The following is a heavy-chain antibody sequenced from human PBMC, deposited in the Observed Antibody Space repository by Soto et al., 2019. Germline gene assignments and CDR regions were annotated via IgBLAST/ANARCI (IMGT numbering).Heavy chain of an antibody. CDR1: GFTFDDYA. Sequence: EVQLVESGGGLVQPGRSLRLSCAASGFTFDDYAMHWVRQAPGKGLEWVSGISWNSGSIGYADSVKGRFTISRENAKNSLYLQMNSLRAEDTAVYYCANEKKQRAFDIWGQGTMVTVSS. J-gene: IGHJ3*02. CDR3: ANEKKQRAFDI. CDR2: ISWNSGSI. V-gene: IGHV3-9*01. D-gene: IGHD6-25*01.